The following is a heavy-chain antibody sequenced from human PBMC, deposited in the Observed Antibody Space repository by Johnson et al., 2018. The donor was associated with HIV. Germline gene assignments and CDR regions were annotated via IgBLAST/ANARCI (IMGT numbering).Heavy chain of an antibody. CDR1: GFTFSSYA. CDR3: VLGPCDPFDCPARAQVYVWAGTGTVSLCESFDI. CDR2: ISYDGSNK. D-gene: IGHD1/OR15-1a*01. Sequence: QVQLVESGGGVVQPGRSLRLSCAASGFTFSSYAMHWVRQAPGKGLEWVAVISYDGSNKYYADSVKGRFTISRDNSKNTLYLQMNSLRAEDAGCLCSVLGPCDPFDCPARAQVYVWAGTGTVSLCESFDIWGQGTMVTVSS. V-gene: IGHV3-30*04. J-gene: IGHJ3*02.